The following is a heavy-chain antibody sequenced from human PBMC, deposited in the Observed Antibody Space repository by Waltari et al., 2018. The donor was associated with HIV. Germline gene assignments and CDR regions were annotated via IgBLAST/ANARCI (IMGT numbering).Heavy chain of an antibody. J-gene: IGHJ4*02. CDR3: ACGHNFGSRFDY. D-gene: IGHD5-18*01. Sequence: QVQLQESGPRLVKPSETLSLSCTVSGDSIRNFYWSWIRQPPGKLLEWIGYIHYEGGTNWHPSLKSRVTMSVDTSKKQFSLSLNSVTAADTAIYYCACGHNFGSRFDYWGQGILVAVSS. V-gene: IGHV4-59*01. CDR1: GDSIRNFY. CDR2: IHYEGGT.